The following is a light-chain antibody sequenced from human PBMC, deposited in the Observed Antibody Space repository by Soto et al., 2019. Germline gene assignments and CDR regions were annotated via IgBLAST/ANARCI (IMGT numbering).Light chain of an antibody. CDR3: QQFNNWPRT. CDR2: GAS. J-gene: IGKJ1*01. V-gene: IGKV3-15*01. CDR1: QSVSSN. Sequence: EIVMTQSPATLSVSPWERATLSCRASQSVSSNLAWYQQKPGQAPRLLMYGASTRATGFPARFSGSGSGTEFTLTISSLQSEDFAVYYCQQFNNWPRTFGQGTKVDIK.